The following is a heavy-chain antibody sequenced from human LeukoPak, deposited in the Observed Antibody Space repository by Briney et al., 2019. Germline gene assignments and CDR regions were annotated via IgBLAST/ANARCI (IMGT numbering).Heavy chain of an antibody. D-gene: IGHD2-2*01. Sequence: SSETLSLTCAVYGGSFSGYYWSWIRQPPGKGLEWIGEINHSGSTNYNPSLKSRVTMSVDTSKNQFSLKLSSVTAADTAVYYCARELYCSSTSCPSQHWGQGTLVTVSS. CDR3: ARELYCSSTSCPSQH. V-gene: IGHV4-34*01. CDR1: GGSFSGYY. CDR2: INHSGST. J-gene: IGHJ1*01.